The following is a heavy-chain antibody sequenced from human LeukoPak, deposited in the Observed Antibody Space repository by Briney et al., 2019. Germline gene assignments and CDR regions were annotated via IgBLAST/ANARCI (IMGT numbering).Heavy chain of an antibody. V-gene: IGHV3-9*01. CDR3: ARGLELRYFDWLLSGAY. CDR1: GFTFDDYA. CDR2: ISWNGGSI. Sequence: GGSLRLSCAASGFTFDDYAMHWVRQAPGKGLEWVSGISWNGGSIGYADSVKGRFTISRDNAKNSLYLQMNSLRAEDTAVYYCARGLELRYFDWLLSGAYWGQGTLVTVSS. J-gene: IGHJ4*02. D-gene: IGHD3-9*01.